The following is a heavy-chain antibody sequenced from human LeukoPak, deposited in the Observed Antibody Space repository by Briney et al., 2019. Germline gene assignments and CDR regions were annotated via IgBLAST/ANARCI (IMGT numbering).Heavy chain of an antibody. CDR2: MYVTGNT. D-gene: IGHD1-20*01. V-gene: IGHV4-4*07. J-gene: IGHJ1*01. CDR1: PGSISTFY. CDR3: ARGIRGITVQH. Sequence: PSETLSLTCTVSPGSISTFYWSWMRQSAGKGLEWIGRMYVTGNTNYNPSLKSRVTISVDTSKNQFSLKLSSVTAADTAVYYCARGIRGITVQHWGQGTLVTVSS.